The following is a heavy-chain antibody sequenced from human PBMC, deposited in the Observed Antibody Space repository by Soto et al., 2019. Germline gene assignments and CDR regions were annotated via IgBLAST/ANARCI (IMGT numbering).Heavy chain of an antibody. CDR2: IYYSGST. Sequence: SSETLSLTCTVSGGSISSYYWSWIRQPPGKGLEWIGYIYYSGSTNYNPSLKSRVTISVDTSKNQFSLKLSSVTAADTAVYYCARGGSSSSGPGYYYYGMDVWGQGTTVTVS. D-gene: IGHD6-6*01. CDR3: ARGGSSSSGPGYYYYGMDV. CDR1: GGSISSYY. V-gene: IGHV4-59*01. J-gene: IGHJ6*02.